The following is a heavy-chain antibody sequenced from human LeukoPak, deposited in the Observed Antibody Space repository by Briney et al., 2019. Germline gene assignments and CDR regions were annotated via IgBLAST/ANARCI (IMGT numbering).Heavy chain of an antibody. CDR2: IYYSGST. Sequence: SETLSLTCTVSGGSISSSSYYWGWIRQPPGKGLEWIGSIYYSGSTYYNPSLKSRVTISVDTSKNQFSLKLSSVTAADTAVYYCARDASITMVRLLDYWGQGTLVTVSS. V-gene: IGHV4-39*07. J-gene: IGHJ4*02. CDR1: GGSISSSSYY. D-gene: IGHD3-10*01. CDR3: ARDASITMVRLLDY.